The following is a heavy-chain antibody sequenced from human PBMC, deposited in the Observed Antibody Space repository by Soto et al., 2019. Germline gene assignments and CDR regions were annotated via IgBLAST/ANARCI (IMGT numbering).Heavy chain of an antibody. Sequence: SGGSLRLSCAASGFTVSSNYMSWVRQAPGKGLEWVSVIYSGGSTYYADSVKGRFTVSRDNSKNTLYLQMNSTRAEDTAVYYCARESPRGAPGHFHYFHGKGGRGQGATVTVSS. D-gene: IGHD3-16*01. V-gene: IGHV3-53*01. CDR2: IYSGGST. CDR3: ARESPRGAPGHFHYFHGKGG. J-gene: IGHJ6*01. CDR1: GFTVSSNY.